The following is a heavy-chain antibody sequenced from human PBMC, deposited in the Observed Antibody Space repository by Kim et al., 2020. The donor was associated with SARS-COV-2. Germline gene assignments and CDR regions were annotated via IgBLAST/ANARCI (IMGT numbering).Heavy chain of an antibody. D-gene: IGHD3-9*01. CDR2: ISLGAGRT. CDR3: AAYVAGDYKPPYDF. CDR1: GVNFMDYV. J-gene: IGHJ4*02. Sequence: GGSLRLSCVASGVNFMDYVIGWVRQAPGKGLEWVSSISLGAGRTFYADPVEGRFTISRDVSTRTVTLQMTSLRAEDMAMYYCAAYVAGDYKPPYDFWGQGTLVTVSS. V-gene: IGHV3-23*01.